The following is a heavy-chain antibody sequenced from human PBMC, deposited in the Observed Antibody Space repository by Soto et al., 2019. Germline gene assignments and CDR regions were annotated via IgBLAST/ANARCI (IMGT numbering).Heavy chain of an antibody. Sequence: QVQLVESGGGLVKPGGSLRLSCAASGFTFSDYYMSWIRQAPGKGLEWVSYIISSGSNINYADSVKGRFTISRDNAKNALYLQMNSLRAEDSAVYFCARDHSYFDSSVGYWGQGTLVTVSS. V-gene: IGHV3-11*01. CDR3: ARDHSYFDSSVGY. CDR2: IISSGSNI. J-gene: IGHJ4*02. D-gene: IGHD3-22*01. CDR1: GFTFSDYY.